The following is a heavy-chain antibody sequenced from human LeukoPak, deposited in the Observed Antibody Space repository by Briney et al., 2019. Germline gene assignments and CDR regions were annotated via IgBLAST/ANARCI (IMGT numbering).Heavy chain of an antibody. CDR1: GFTFSSYS. CDR3: ARGLTRKYGSGSYLNWFDP. D-gene: IGHD3-10*01. Sequence: GGSLRLSCAASGFTFSSYSMNWVRQAPGKGLEWVSSISSSSSYIYYADSVKGRFTISRDNAKNSLYLQMNSLRAEDTAVYYCARGLTRKYGSGSYLNWFDPWGQGTLVTVSS. CDR2: ISSSSSYI. V-gene: IGHV3-21*01. J-gene: IGHJ5*02.